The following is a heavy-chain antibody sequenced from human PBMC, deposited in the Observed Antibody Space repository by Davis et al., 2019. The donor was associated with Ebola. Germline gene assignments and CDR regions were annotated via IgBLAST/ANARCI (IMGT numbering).Heavy chain of an antibody. J-gene: IGHJ4*02. D-gene: IGHD1-26*01. CDR3: AKEDMGATFLDY. V-gene: IGHV3-21*04. Sequence: PSETLSLTCAASGFTFSSYSMNWVRQAPGKGLEWVSSISSSSSYIYYADSVKGRFTISRDNSKNTLYLQMNSLRAEDTAVYYCAKEDMGATFLDYWGQGTLVTVSS. CDR1: GFTFSSYS. CDR2: ISSSSSYI.